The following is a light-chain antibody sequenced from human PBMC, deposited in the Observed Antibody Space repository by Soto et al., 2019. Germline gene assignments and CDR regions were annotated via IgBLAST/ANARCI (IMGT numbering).Light chain of an antibody. CDR3: QQYGGSPRT. CDR2: GAS. Sequence: EIVLTQSPGTLSLSPGERATLSCTASQSVSSNYLAWYQQKPGQAPRLLIYGASSRATGIPDRFSGSGSGTDFPLTISRLEPEDFAVYSCQQYGGSPRTFGQGTKVEIK. V-gene: IGKV3-20*01. CDR1: QSVSSNY. J-gene: IGKJ1*01.